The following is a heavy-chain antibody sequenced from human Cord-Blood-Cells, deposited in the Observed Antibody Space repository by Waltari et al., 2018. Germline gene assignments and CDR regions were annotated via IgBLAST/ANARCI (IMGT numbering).Heavy chain of an antibody. J-gene: IGHJ4*02. Sequence: QLQLQESGPGLVKPSETLSLTCTVSGGSISSSSYYWGWIRQPPGKGLAWIGSIYYSESAYYNPALESRVTISVDTSKNQFSLKLSSVTAADTAVYYCASLIDVVVPAAIRFDYWGQGTLVTVSS. CDR2: IYYSESA. D-gene: IGHD2-2*02. CDR1: GGSISSSSYY. V-gene: IGHV4-39*01. CDR3: ASLIDVVVPAAIRFDY.